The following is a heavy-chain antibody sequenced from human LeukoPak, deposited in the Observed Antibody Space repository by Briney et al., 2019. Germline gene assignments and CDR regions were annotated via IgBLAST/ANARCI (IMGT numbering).Heavy chain of an antibody. Sequence: SETLSLTCAVSGYSISSGYYWGWIRQPPGKGLEWTGSIYHSGSTYYNPSLKSRVTISVDTSKNQFSLKLSSVTAADTAVYYCARRRTGWFDPWGQGTLVTVSS. D-gene: IGHD1-14*01. CDR2: IYHSGST. CDR1: GYSISSGYY. V-gene: IGHV4-38-2*01. J-gene: IGHJ5*02. CDR3: ARRRTGWFDP.